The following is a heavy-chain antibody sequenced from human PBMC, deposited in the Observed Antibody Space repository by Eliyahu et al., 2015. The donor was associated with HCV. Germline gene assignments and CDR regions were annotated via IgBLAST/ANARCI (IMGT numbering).Heavy chain of an antibody. V-gene: IGHV3-30-3*01. CDR1: GFTFXTLA. Sequence: QVQLVESGGGVVQPGXSLRLSCAASGFTFXTLAMHWVRQAPGKGLEWVAVISYDGSNKYYADSVKGRFTISRDNSKNTLYLQMNSLRAEDTAVYYCARDLSGSRKQYYFDYWGQGTLVTVSS. CDR3: ARDLSGSRKQYYFDY. CDR2: ISYDGSNK. J-gene: IGHJ4*02. D-gene: IGHD1-26*01.